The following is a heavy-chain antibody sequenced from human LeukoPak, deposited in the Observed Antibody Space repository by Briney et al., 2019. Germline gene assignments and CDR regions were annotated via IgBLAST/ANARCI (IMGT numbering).Heavy chain of an antibody. Sequence: GGSLRLSCAASGFTFSSYSMNWVRQAPGKGLEWVSSISSSSSYIYYADSVKGRFTISRDNAKNSLYLQMNSLRAEDTAVYYCARDRVTIFGGMDVWGKGTTVTVSS. CDR3: ARDRVTIFGGMDV. J-gene: IGHJ6*04. CDR1: GFTFSSYS. D-gene: IGHD3-3*01. V-gene: IGHV3-21*01. CDR2: ISSSSSYI.